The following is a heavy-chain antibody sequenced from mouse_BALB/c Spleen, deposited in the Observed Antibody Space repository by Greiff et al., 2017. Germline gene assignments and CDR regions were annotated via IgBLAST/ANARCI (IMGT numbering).Heavy chain of an antibody. J-gene: IGHJ4*01. V-gene: IGHV2-6-7*01. Sequence: VKLMESGPGLVAPSQSLSITCTVSGFSLTGYGVNWVRQPPGKGLEWLGMIWGDGSTDYNSALKSRLSISKDNSKSQVFLKMNSLQTDDTARYYGAREPYCNYERNAMDYWGQGTSVTVSA. CDR1: GFSLTGYG. CDR2: IWGDGST. D-gene: IGHD2-1*01. CDR3: AREPYCNYERNAMDY.